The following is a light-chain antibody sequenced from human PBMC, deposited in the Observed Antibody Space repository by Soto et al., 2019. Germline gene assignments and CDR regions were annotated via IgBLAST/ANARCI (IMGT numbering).Light chain of an antibody. Sequence: ALAQPPSASGSPGQSVTISCTGSSSDVGGYNYVSWYQQHPGKAPKVIINEVSKRPSGVPDRFSGSKSGNTASLTVSGLQADDEADYYCSSYAGSNTFVFGSGTKVTVL. CDR1: SSDVGGYNY. J-gene: IGLJ1*01. V-gene: IGLV2-8*01. CDR2: EVS. CDR3: SSYAGSNTFV.